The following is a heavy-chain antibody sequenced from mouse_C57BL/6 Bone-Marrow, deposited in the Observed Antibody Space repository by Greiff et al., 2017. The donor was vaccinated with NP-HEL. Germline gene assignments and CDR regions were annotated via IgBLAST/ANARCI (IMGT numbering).Heavy chain of an antibody. CDR2: IDPETGGT. V-gene: IGHV1-15*01. CDR3: TRYGSSHWYFDV. CDR1: GYTFTDYE. J-gene: IGHJ1*01. Sequence: QVQLQQSGAELVRPGASVTLSCKASGYTFTDYEMHWVKQTPVHGLEWIGAIDPETGGTAYNQKFKGKAILTADKSSSTAYMELRSLTSEDSAVYYCTRYGSSHWYFDVWGPGTTVTVSS. D-gene: IGHD1-1*01.